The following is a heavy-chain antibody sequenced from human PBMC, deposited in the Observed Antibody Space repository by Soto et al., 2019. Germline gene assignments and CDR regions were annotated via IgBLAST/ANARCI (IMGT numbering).Heavy chain of an antibody. J-gene: IGHJ5*02. CDR3: ARQTIAVAARRGGWFDP. CDR1: GGSISSYY. D-gene: IGHD6-19*01. Sequence: SETLSLTCTVSGGSISSYYWSWIRQPPGKGLEWIGYIYYSGSTNYNPSLKSRVTISVDTSKNQFSLKLSSVTAADTAVYYCARQTIAVAARRGGWFDPWGQGTLVTVSS. CDR2: IYYSGST. V-gene: IGHV4-59*08.